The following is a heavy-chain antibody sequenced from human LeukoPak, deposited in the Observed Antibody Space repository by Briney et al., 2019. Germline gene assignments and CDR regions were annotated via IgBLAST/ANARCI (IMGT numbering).Heavy chain of an antibody. CDR3: ARGWGPAYCGGDCHRHFDY. J-gene: IGHJ4*02. V-gene: IGHV4-30-4*07. D-gene: IGHD2-21*02. CDR1: GYSISSGGYS. CDR2: IYYSGST. Sequence: SQTLSLTCAVSGYSISSGGYSWNWIRQPPGKGLEWIGYIYYSGSTNYNPALKSLVTISVDASKNQFSLKLTSVSAADTAVYYCARGWGPAYCGGDCHRHFDYWGQGALVTVSS.